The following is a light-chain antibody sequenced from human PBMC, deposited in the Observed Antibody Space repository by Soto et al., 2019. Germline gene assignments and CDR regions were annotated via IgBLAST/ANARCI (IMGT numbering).Light chain of an antibody. V-gene: IGKV1-27*01. CDR2: GAS. CDR3: QKYSSGIT. CDR1: QGISSF. Sequence: DIQMTQSPSSLSASVGDRVTITCRASQGISSFVAWYQQKPGKVPRLLISGASTLHSGVPSRFSGSGSGTDFTLTITSLQPEDVATYYCQKYSSGITFGQGTRLEIK. J-gene: IGKJ5*01.